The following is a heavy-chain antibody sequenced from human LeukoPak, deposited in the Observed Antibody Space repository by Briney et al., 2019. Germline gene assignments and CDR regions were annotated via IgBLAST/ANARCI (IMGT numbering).Heavy chain of an antibody. V-gene: IGHV4-59*08. Sequence: SETLSLTCTVSGGSISSYYWSWIRQPPGKGLEWIGYIYYGGSTNYNPSPKSRVTISVDTTKNQFSLKLSSVTAADTAVYSCTRHGYYDISPFVYWGQGSLVTDSS. J-gene: IGHJ4*02. CDR1: GGSISSYY. CDR3: TRHGYYDISPFVY. D-gene: IGHD3-9*01. CDR2: IYYGGST.